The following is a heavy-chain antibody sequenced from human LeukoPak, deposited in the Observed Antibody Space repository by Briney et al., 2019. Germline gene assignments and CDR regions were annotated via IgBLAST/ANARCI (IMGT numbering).Heavy chain of an antibody. V-gene: IGHV4-59*11. CDR1: GASMNTHY. CDR3: ATIKRGDIFGYFDF. D-gene: IGHD5-18*01. Sequence: SETLSLTCAVSGASMNTHYWSWIRQPPGKGLEWIGYMLDTVTSKDNPSLKSRFTLSADTSKNQFSLRLTSVTAADTAVYYCATIKRGDIFGYFDFWGQGIPVTVSS. J-gene: IGHJ4*02. CDR2: MLDTVTS.